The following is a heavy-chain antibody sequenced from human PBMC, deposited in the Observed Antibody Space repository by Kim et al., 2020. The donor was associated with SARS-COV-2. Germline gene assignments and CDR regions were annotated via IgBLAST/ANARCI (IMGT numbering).Heavy chain of an antibody. Sequence: GGSLRLSCVASGFTFSSYALHWARQAPGKGLDWVAVISYDGVHKYYADSVKGRFTISKDKSRNTLYLQMNRVRHEDTALYYCARGGFAEIEFYYAGLDVWGQGTTVTVSS. CDR2: ISYDGVHK. CDR3: ARGGFAEIEFYYAGLDV. D-gene: IGHD3-10*01. J-gene: IGHJ6*02. V-gene: IGHV3-30*04. CDR1: GFTFSSYA.